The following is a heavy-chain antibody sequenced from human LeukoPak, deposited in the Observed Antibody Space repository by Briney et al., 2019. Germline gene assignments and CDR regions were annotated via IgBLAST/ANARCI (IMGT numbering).Heavy chain of an antibody. Sequence: GRSLRLSCAASGFTFSSYAMHWVRQAPGKGLEWVAVISYDGSNKYYADSVKGRFTISRDNSKNTLYLQMNSLRAEDTAVYYCARESVTVVAATWVSWFDPWGQGTLVTVSS. J-gene: IGHJ5*02. CDR2: ISYDGSNK. D-gene: IGHD2-15*01. CDR3: ARESVTVVAATWVSWFDP. CDR1: GFTFSSYA. V-gene: IGHV3-30-3*01.